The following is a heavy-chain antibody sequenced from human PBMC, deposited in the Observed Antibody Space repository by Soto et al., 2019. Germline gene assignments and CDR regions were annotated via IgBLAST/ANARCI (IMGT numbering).Heavy chain of an antibody. Sequence: EVQLLESGGGLVQPGGSLRLSCAASGFRFRTRAMSWVRQAPGKGLEWVASIRPGGDSTYYADSVKGRFAASRDNSNVTLYLQMDSLRVEDTAIYYCARESEDLTSNFDYWGQGTLVTVSS. CDR1: GFRFRTRA. J-gene: IGHJ4*02. CDR3: ARESEDLTSNFDY. V-gene: IGHV3-23*01. CDR2: IRPGGDST.